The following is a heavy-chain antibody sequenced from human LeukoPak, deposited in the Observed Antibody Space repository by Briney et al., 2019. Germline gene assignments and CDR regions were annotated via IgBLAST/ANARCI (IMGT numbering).Heavy chain of an antibody. J-gene: IGHJ4*02. Sequence: SETLSLTCTVSGGSISSSSYYWGWIRQPPGKGLEWIGSIYYSGSTYYNPSLKSRVTISVDTSKSQFSLKLSSVTAADTAVYYCARDRDGYNYYDYWGQGTLVTVSS. CDR2: IYYSGST. CDR1: GGSISSSSYY. CDR3: ARDRDGYNYYDY. V-gene: IGHV4-39*07. D-gene: IGHD5-24*01.